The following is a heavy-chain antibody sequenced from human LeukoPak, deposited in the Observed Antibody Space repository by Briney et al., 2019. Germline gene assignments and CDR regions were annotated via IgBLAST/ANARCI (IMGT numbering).Heavy chain of an antibody. V-gene: IGHV4-59*01. Sequence: KPSETLSLTCTVSGGSISSYYWSWIRQPPGKGLEWIGYIYYSGSTNYNPSLKSRVTISVDTSKNQFSLKLSSVTAADTAVYYCAREDYGDYYYYGMDVWGQGTTVTVSS. CDR1: GGSISSYY. CDR3: AREDYGDYYYYGMDV. CDR2: IYYSGST. J-gene: IGHJ6*02. D-gene: IGHD4-17*01.